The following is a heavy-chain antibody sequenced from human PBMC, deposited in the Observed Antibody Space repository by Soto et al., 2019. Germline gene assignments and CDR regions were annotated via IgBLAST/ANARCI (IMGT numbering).Heavy chain of an antibody. CDR3: ARVRVRAITGTAFDY. CDR2: IYYSGST. J-gene: IGHJ4*02. D-gene: IGHD1-7*01. CDR1: GGSIGSGDYY. V-gene: IGHV4-30-4*01. Sequence: SETLSLTCTVSGGSIGSGDYYWSGIRQPPGKGLEWIGYIYYSGSTYYNPSLKSRVTISVDTSKNQFSLKLSSVTAADTAVYYCARVRVRAITGTAFDYWGQGTLVTVSS.